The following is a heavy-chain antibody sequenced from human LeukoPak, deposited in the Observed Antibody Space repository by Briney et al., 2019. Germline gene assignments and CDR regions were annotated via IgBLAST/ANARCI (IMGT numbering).Heavy chain of an antibody. J-gene: IGHJ1*01. CDR3: ARISDYYDSSGYRLEYFQH. Sequence: GGSLRLSCAASGFTFSSYWMHWVRQAPGKGLVWVSRINSDGSSTSYADSVKGRFTISRDNAKNTLYLQMNSLRAEDTAVYYCARISDYYDSSGYRLEYFQHWGQGTPVTVSS. CDR1: GFTFSSYW. CDR2: INSDGSST. D-gene: IGHD3-22*01. V-gene: IGHV3-74*01.